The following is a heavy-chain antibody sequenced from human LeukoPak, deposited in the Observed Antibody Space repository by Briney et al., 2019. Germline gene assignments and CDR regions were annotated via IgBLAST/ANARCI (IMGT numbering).Heavy chain of an antibody. V-gene: IGHV3-7*03. J-gene: IGHJ5*02. CDR2: MNQDGSQR. CDR3: ARDRLPNNYRGLDP. CDR1: GFTSSNYY. Sequence: GGSLRLSCAASGFTSSNYYMSWVRQAPGKGLEWVANMNQDGSQRNYVDSVKGRFTISRDNAKNSLYLQMNSLRVEDTAVYFCARDRLPNNYRGLDPWGQGTPVIVSS. D-gene: IGHD1-1*01.